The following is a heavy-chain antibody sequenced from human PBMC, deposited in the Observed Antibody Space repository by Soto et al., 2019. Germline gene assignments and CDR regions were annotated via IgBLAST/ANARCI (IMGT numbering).Heavy chain of an antibody. CDR3: ARDSSSTFDY. Sequence: EVQLVESGGGLVQPGGSLRLSCVASGFTFSSYWMSWVRQAPGKGLEWVANIKQDGSEKYYVDSVKGRFTISRDNAKNSLYLQMNSLRAEDMAVYYCARDSSSTFDYWGQGTLGTVSS. CDR1: GFTFSSYW. J-gene: IGHJ4*02. D-gene: IGHD6-13*01. V-gene: IGHV3-7*04. CDR2: IKQDGSEK.